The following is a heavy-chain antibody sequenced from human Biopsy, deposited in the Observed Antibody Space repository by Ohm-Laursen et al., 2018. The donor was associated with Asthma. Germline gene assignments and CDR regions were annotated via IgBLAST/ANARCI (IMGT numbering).Heavy chain of an antibody. CDR1: GGSISSSSYY. J-gene: IGHJ5*02. D-gene: IGHD3-22*01. Sequence: TLSLTCTVSGGSISSSSYYWSWIRQHPGKGLEWIGYIYYSGSTYYNPSLKSRVTISVDTSKNQFSLKLSSVTAADTAVYYCARDLSFYDSSSYYRRWFDPWGQGTLVTVSS. CDR3: ARDLSFYDSSSYYRRWFDP. V-gene: IGHV4-30-4*08. CDR2: IYYSGST.